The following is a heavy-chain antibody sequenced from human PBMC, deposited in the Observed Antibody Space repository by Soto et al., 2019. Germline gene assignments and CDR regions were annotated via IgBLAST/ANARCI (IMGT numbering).Heavy chain of an antibody. CDR3: ARPGEYCSSTSCPGGY. Sequence: GESVQSSCKGCGYTVTSYWIGWVRQMPGKGLEWMGIIYPADSDTRYSPSFQGQVTISADRSISTAYLQWSSLKASDTAMYYCARPGEYCSSTSCPGGYWGQGTLVTVSS. D-gene: IGHD2-2*01. J-gene: IGHJ4*02. CDR1: GYTVTSYW. CDR2: IYPADSDT. V-gene: IGHV5-51*01.